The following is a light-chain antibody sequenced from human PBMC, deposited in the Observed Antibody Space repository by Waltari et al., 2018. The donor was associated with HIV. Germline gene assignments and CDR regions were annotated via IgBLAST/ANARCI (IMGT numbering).Light chain of an antibody. Sequence: EIVLTQSPPTLSLSPGERATLSCRASQVISSYLAWFQQRPGQAPRLLLYDTSNRATGIPARFSGSGSGTDFTLTITSLEPEDFAVYYCQQRSNWPLTFGGGTKVEIK. J-gene: IGKJ4*01. CDR2: DTS. CDR1: QVISSY. CDR3: QQRSNWPLT. V-gene: IGKV3-11*01.